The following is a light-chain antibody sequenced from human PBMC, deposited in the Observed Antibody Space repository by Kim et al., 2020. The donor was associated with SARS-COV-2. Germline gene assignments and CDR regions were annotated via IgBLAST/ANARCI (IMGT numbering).Light chain of an antibody. Sequence: AVGQTVRITCQGDSLRSYHASWYQQKPGQAPVLVIYGKNNRPSGIPDRFSGSSSGNTASLTITGAQAEDEADYYCNSRDSSGNHLVFGGGTQLTVL. CDR3: NSRDSSGNHLV. V-gene: IGLV3-19*01. J-gene: IGLJ3*02. CDR2: GKN. CDR1: SLRSYH.